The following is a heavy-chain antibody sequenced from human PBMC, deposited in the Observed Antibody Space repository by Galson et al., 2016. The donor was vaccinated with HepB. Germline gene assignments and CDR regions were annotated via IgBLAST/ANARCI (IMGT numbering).Heavy chain of an antibody. J-gene: IGHJ4*02. V-gene: IGHV4-39*01. D-gene: IGHD6-13*01. Sequence: SETLSLTCYVSGGSIRSNRYYWGWIRQPPGKGLEWIGSIYNSGTTYYSPSLKSRILMSVDTSNNHFSLKPRSVTAPDTAVYYCARHAMRATAAGPGYFDFWGQGKPVTVSS. CDR1: GGSIRSNRYY. CDR3: ARHAMRATAAGPGYFDF. CDR2: IYNSGTT.